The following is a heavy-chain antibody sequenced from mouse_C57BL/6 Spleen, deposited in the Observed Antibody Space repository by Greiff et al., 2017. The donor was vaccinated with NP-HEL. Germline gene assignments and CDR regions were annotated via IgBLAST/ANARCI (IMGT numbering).Heavy chain of an antibody. CDR2: IYPGDGDT. CDR3: ARRGVRELWYFDY. D-gene: IGHD2-14*01. Sequence: VQLQQSGAELVKPGASVKISCKASGYAFSSYWMNWVKQRPGKGLEWIGQIYPGDGDTNYNGKFKGKATLTADKSSSTAYMQLSSLTSEDSAVYFCARRGVRELWYFDYWGQGTTLTVSS. J-gene: IGHJ2*01. V-gene: IGHV1-80*01. CDR1: GYAFSSYW.